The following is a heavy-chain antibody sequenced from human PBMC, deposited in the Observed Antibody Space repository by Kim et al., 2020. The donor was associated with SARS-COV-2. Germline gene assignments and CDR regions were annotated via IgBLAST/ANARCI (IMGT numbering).Heavy chain of an antibody. Sequence: GGSLRLSCAASGFTVSSNYMTWVRQAPGKGLEWVSVIYSGGSTYYADSVKGRFTIPRDNSKNTLYLQMNSLRAEDTAVYYCARGVSDFWSGYDYYYLDVWGKGTTVTVSS. CDR3: ARGVSDFWSGYDYYYLDV. D-gene: IGHD3-3*01. J-gene: IGHJ6*03. CDR2: IYSGGST. V-gene: IGHV3-66*01. CDR1: GFTVSSNY.